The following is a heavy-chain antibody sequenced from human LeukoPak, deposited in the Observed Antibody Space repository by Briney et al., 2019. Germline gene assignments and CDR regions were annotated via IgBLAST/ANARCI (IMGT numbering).Heavy chain of an antibody. CDR1: GFTFDDYG. CDR3: ARFIAAPYYFDY. CDR2: INWNGGST. V-gene: IGHV3-20*04. J-gene: IGHJ4*02. Sequence: GGSLRLSCAASGFTFDDYGMSWVRQAPGKGLEWVSGINWNGGSTGYADSVKGRFTISRDNAKNSLYLQMNSLRAEDTAVYYCARFIAAPYYFDYWGRGTLVTVSS. D-gene: IGHD6-13*01.